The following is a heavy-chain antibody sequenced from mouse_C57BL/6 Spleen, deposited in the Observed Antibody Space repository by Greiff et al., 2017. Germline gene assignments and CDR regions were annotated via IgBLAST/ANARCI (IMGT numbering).Heavy chain of an antibody. CDR2: IDPSDSYT. V-gene: IGHV1-50*01. D-gene: IGHD3-1*01. Sequence: QVQLQQPGAELVKPGASVKLSCKASGYTFTSYSMQWVKQRPGQGLEWIGEIDPSDSYTNYTQKFKGKATLTVDTSSSTASMQLSSLTSEDSAVYYCARSGAYALDDWGQGTSVTVAA. CDR1: GYTFTSYS. J-gene: IGHJ4*01. CDR3: ARSGAYALDD.